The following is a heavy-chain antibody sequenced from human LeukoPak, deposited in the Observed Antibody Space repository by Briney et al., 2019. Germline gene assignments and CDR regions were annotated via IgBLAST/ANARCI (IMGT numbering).Heavy chain of an antibody. CDR2: IYYSGST. D-gene: IGHD1-26*01. CDR1: GYSISSSYY. J-gene: IGHJ3*02. CDR3: ASPYSGSSPGAFDI. V-gene: IGHV4-38-2*02. Sequence: SETLSLTCTVSGYSISSSYYWGWIRQPPGKGLEWIGSIYYSGSTYYNPSLKSRVTISVDTSKNQFSLKLSSVTAADTAVYYCASPYSGSSPGAFDIWGQGTMVTVSS.